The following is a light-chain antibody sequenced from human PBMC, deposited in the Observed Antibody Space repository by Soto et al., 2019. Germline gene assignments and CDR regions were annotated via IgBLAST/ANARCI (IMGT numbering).Light chain of an antibody. J-gene: IGKJ1*01. CDR1: QSVSSN. V-gene: IGKV3-15*01. Sequence: EIVMTQSPATLSVSPGERATLSCRASQSVSSNLAWYQQKPGQAPRLLIYGASTRATGIPARFSGSGSGTEFTIPISSLQSADFAVYYCQQYNNWPPWTFGQGTKVEIK. CDR3: QQYNNWPPWT. CDR2: GAS.